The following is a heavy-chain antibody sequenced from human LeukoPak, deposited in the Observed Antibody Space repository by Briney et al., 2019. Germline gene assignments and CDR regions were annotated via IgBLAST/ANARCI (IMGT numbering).Heavy chain of an antibody. V-gene: IGHV3-7*01. D-gene: IGHD3-22*01. J-gene: IGHJ4*02. Sequence: GGSLRLSCAASGFTFSSYWMSWVRQAPGKGLEWVANIKQDGSEKYYVDSVKGRFTISRDNAKNSLYLQMNSLRAEDTAVYYCARDMEYYDSSGYQHYWGQGTLVTVSS. CDR3: ARDMEYYDSSGYQHY. CDR1: GFTFSSYW. CDR2: IKQDGSEK.